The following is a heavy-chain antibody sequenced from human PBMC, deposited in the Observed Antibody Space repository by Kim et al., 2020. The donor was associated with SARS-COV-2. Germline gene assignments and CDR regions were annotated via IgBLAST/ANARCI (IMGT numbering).Heavy chain of an antibody. V-gene: IGHV1-18*01. D-gene: IGHD3-3*02. CDR3: ARISYYYGMDV. Sequence: NYAQKLQGRVTMTTDTSTSRAYMELRSLRSDDTAVYYCARISYYYGMDVWGQGTTVTVSS. J-gene: IGHJ6*02.